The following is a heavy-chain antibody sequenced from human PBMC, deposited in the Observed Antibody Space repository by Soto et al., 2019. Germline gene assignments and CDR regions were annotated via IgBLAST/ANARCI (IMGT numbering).Heavy chain of an antibody. CDR2: TYYRSKWYN. V-gene: IGHV6-1*01. J-gene: IGHJ6*02. D-gene: IGHD5-18*01. Sequence: PSQTLSLTCAISGDSVSSNSAAWNCIRQSPSRGLEWLGRTYYRSKWYNDYAVSVKSRITINPDTSKNQFSLQLNSVTPEDTAVYYCARDSWSSYSYGQGGYYYGMDVWGQGTTVTVSS. CDR1: GDSVSSNSAA. CDR3: ARDSWSSYSYGQGGYYYGMDV.